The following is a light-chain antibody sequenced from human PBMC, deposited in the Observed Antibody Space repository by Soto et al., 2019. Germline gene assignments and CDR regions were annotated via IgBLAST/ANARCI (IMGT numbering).Light chain of an antibody. Sequence: EIVLTHSPSTLSLSPGERATLSCRASQIVSNYLAWYQQKPGQAPRLLIYDASNRVTGIPARFSGSGSGTDFTLTISSLEPEDFAVYYCQQRSNWPLTFGGGTKVEIK. CDR3: QQRSNWPLT. CDR1: QIVSNY. V-gene: IGKV3-11*01. CDR2: DAS. J-gene: IGKJ4*01.